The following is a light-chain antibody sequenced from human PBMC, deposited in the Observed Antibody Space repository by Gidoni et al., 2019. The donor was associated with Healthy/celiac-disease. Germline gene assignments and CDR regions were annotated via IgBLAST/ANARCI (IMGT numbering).Light chain of an antibody. Sequence: VLTQSPATLSLSPGERATLSCRASQSVGNYLAWYQQKPGQTPRLLIYEASNRATGIPARFSGSGSGTDFTLTISSLEPEDSAVYYCQQRSNWPPVFTFGPXTKVEIK. CDR2: EAS. V-gene: IGKV3-11*01. J-gene: IGKJ3*01. CDR3: QQRSNWPPVFT. CDR1: QSVGNY.